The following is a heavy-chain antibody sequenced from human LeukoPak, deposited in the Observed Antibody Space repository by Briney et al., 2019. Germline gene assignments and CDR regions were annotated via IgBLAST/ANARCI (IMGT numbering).Heavy chain of an antibody. D-gene: IGHD2-15*01. Sequence: GASVKVSCKASGYTFTSYGISWVRQAPGQGLEWMGWISAYNGNTNYAQKLQGRVTMTTDTSTSTAYMELRSLRSDDTAVYYCARAQYCSGGSCYSGTLGSWGQGTLVTVSS. CDR1: GYTFTSYG. J-gene: IGHJ5*02. V-gene: IGHV1-18*01. CDR3: ARAQYCSGGSCYSGTLGS. CDR2: ISAYNGNT.